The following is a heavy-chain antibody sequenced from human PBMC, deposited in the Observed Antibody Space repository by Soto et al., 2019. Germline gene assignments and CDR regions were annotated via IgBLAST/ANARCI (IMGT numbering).Heavy chain of an antibody. V-gene: IGHV3-23*01. CDR3: AQLPSYQIAAAGTGWYFDL. CDR2: ISGSGGST. D-gene: IGHD6-13*01. CDR1: GFTFSSYA. Sequence: EVQLLESGGGLVQPGGSLRLSCAASGFTFSSYAMSWVRQAPGKGLEWVSAISGSGGSTYYADSVKGRFTISRDNSKNPLYLQMNSLRAEDTAVYYCAQLPSYQIAAAGTGWYFDLWGRGTLVTVSS. J-gene: IGHJ2*01.